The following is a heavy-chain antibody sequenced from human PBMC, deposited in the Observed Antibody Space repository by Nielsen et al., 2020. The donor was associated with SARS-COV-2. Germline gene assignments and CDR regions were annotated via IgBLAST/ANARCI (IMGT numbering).Heavy chain of an antibody. D-gene: IGHD6-19*01. J-gene: IGHJ6*02. V-gene: IGHV4-39*07. CDR3: ARVIAVAGVYYGMDV. Sequence: SETLSLTCTVSGGSISSSSYYWGWIRQPPGKGLEWIGSIYYSGSTNYNPSLKSRVTISVDTSKNQFSLKLSSVTAADTAVYYCARVIAVAGVYYGMDVWGQGTTVTVSS. CDR1: GGSISSSSYY. CDR2: IYYSGST.